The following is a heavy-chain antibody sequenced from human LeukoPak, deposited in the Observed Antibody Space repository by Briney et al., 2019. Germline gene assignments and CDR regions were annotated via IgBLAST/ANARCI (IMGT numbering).Heavy chain of an antibody. CDR3: ASSYFYDGNRYFDY. CDR1: GGSITRYY. V-gene: IGHV4-59*08. D-gene: IGHD3-22*01. J-gene: IGHJ4*02. Sequence: SSETLSLTCNVSGGSITRYYWNWIRQSPGKGLEWIGYIYYTGSTNSNPSLKSRLTISLDTSKKEFSLKLSSVTAADTAIYYCASSYFYDGNRYFDYWGQGALVTVSS. CDR2: IYYTGST.